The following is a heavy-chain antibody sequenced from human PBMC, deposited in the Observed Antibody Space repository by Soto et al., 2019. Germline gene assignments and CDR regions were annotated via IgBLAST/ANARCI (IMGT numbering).Heavy chain of an antibody. CDR2: ISYDGSNK. V-gene: IGHV3-30*18. Sequence: PGGSLRLSCAASGFTFSSYGMHWVRQAPGKGLEWVAVISYDGSNKYYADSVKGRFTISRDNSKNTLYLQMNSLRAEDTAVYYCAKDEKLMVYAIRYLDYWGQGTLVTVSS. CDR1: GFTFSSYG. J-gene: IGHJ4*02. D-gene: IGHD2-8*01. CDR3: AKDEKLMVYAIRYLDY.